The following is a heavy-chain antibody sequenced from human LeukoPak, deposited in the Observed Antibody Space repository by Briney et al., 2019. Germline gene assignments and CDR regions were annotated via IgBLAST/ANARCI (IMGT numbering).Heavy chain of an antibody. CDR2: MNPNSGNT. D-gene: IGHD3-16*02. Sequence: GASVTVSCKASGYTFTSYDINWVRQAPGQGLEWMGWMNPNSGNTGSAQRFQGRVTMTRDTSRSTAYMELRSLTSEDTAVYYCARGPLVRLPSSFDPWGQGTLVTVSS. V-gene: IGHV1-8*01. CDR1: GYTFTSYD. J-gene: IGHJ5*02. CDR3: ARGPLVRLPSSFDP.